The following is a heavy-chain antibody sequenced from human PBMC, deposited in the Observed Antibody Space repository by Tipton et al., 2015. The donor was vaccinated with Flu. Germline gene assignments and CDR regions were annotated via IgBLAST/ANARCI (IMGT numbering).Heavy chain of an antibody. Sequence: TLSLTCAVSGYSINSGYFWGWIRQPPGKGLEWIGSMSHSGRTYYNPSLKSRVTILADTWKTQFSLKLGSVTAADTAVYYCARLTYYYGSGTSDCWGQGTLLTVSS. CDR1: GYSINSGYF. CDR3: ARLTYYYGSGTSDC. J-gene: IGHJ4*02. V-gene: IGHV4-38-2*01. CDR2: MSHSGRT. D-gene: IGHD3-10*01.